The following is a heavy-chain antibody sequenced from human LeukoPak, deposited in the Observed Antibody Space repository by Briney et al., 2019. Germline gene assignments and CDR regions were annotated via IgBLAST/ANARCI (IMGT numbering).Heavy chain of an antibody. V-gene: IGHV3-7*01. CDR3: ARDRTVTTFDS. J-gene: IGHJ4*02. CDR1: GFTFGSYW. D-gene: IGHD4-17*01. CDR2: IKQDGSQR. Sequence: GGSLRLSCAASGFTFGSYWMSWVRQAPGKGLEWVANIKQDGSQRYYVDSVKGRFTISRDNAKNSLYLQMISLRVEDTALYYCARDRTVTTFDSWGQGTMVTVSS.